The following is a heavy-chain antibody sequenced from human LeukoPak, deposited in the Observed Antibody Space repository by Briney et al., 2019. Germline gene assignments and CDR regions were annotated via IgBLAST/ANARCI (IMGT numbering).Heavy chain of an antibody. Sequence: SETLSLTCTVSGYSISSGYYWGWIRQPPGKGLEWIGSIYHSGSTNYNPSLKSRVTISVDTSKNQFSLKLNSVTAADTAVYYCARGYCSSNSCHGYFRHWGQGTLVTVSS. CDR3: ARGYCSSNSCHGYFRH. V-gene: IGHV4-38-2*02. CDR2: IYHSGST. D-gene: IGHD2-2*01. CDR1: GYSISSGYY. J-gene: IGHJ1*01.